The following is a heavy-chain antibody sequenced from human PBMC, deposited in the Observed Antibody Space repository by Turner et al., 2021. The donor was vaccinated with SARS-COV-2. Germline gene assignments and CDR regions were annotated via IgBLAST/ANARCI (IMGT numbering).Heavy chain of an antibody. J-gene: IGHJ3*02. CDR1: VFTFSSYS. Sequence: EVQLVESGGGLVKPGGSLRLSCAASVFTFSSYSRNGVRKAPGKGLEWVSSMSSSGSYIYYVDSVKGRFTNSRDNDKNSLYLQMNSLRDEDTAVYYCARWGLNYYDSSGYYPDAFDIWGQGTMVTVSS. D-gene: IGHD3-22*01. CDR2: MSSSGSYI. CDR3: ARWGLNYYDSSGYYPDAFDI. V-gene: IGHV3-21*01.